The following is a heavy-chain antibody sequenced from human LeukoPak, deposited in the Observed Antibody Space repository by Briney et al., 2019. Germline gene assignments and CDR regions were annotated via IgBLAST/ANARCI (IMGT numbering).Heavy chain of an antibody. CDR3: ARVRGDYGFLSDY. J-gene: IGHJ4*02. Sequence: PGGSLRLSCAASXFTFSSYSMNWVRQAPGKGLEWVSSISSSSSYIYYADSVKGRFTISRDNAKNSLYLQMNSLRAEDTAVYYCARVRGDYGFLSDYWGQGTLVTVSS. D-gene: IGHD3-3*01. V-gene: IGHV3-21*01. CDR2: ISSSSSYI. CDR1: XFTFSSYS.